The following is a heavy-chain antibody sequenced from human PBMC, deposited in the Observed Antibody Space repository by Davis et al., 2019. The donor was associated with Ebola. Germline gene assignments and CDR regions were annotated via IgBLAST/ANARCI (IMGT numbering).Heavy chain of an antibody. D-gene: IGHD3-3*01. Sequence: ASVKASCKASGYTFTNYGITWVRQAPGQGLEWMGWINPHNGNTNYAQNVQGRVTMTTDTSTSTAYMEVGSLRSDDTAVYYCVTSYDFWSGHDDHGMDVWGQGTAVTVSS. CDR1: GYTFTNYG. V-gene: IGHV1-18*04. CDR2: INPHNGNT. CDR3: VTSYDFWSGHDDHGMDV. J-gene: IGHJ6*02.